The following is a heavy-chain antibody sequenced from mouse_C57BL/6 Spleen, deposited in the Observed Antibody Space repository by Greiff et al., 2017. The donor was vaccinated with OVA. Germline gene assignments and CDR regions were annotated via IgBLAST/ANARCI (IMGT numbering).Heavy chain of an antibody. D-gene: IGHD4-1*01. V-gene: IGHV1-55*01. CDR3: ARRLGYYAMDY. Sequence: VQLQQPGAELVKPGASVKMSCKASGYTFTSYWITWVKQRPGQGLEWIGDIYPGSGSTTYNEKFKSKATLTVDTASSTAYMQLSSLTSEDSAVYYCARRLGYYAMDYWGQGTSVTVSS. J-gene: IGHJ4*01. CDR2: IYPGSGST. CDR1: GYTFTSYW.